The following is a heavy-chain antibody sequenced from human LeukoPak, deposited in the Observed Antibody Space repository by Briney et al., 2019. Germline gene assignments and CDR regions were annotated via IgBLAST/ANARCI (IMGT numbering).Heavy chain of an antibody. J-gene: IGHJ5*02. CDR1: GFTFSTYA. CDR2: ISGRGDST. V-gene: IGHV3-23*01. D-gene: IGHD6-13*01. Sequence: GGSLRLSCAASGFTFSTYAMSWVRQAPGTGLEWVSAISGRGDSTYYADSVKGRFTISRDNSKNTLYLQMNSLRAEDTAVYYCAKSYTSSWYNCFDPWGQGTLVTVSS. CDR3: AKSYTSSWYNCFDP.